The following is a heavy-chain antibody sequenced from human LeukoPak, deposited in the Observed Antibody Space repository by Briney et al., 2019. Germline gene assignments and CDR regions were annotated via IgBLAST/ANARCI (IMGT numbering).Heavy chain of an antibody. V-gene: IGHV4-34*01. CDR2: INHSGRT. CDR1: GGSFSCYY. J-gene: IGHJ6*03. CDR3: ARGPRLRFLEWSHKPSYYYFYMDV. Sequence: SETLSLTCAVYGGSFSCYYWICIRQPPEKGREWIGEINHSGRTYYSPCLKSLVNISLDMSENHLSMKLSSVTAADTAVYYCARGPRLRFLEWSHKPSYYYFYMDVWGKGTTVTVSS. D-gene: IGHD3-3*01.